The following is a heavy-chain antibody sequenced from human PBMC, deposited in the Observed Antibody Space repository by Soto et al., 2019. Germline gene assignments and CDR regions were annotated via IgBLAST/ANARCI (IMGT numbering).Heavy chain of an antibody. CDR3: ARDGRYNWNFGPSPQNYYYYYMDV. V-gene: IGHV1-2*04. CDR2: INPNSGGT. J-gene: IGHJ6*03. D-gene: IGHD1-7*01. Sequence: ASVKVSCKASGYTFTGYYMHWVRQAPGQGLEWMGWINPNSGGTNYAQKFQGWVTMTRDTSISTAYMELSRLRSDDTAVYYCARDGRYNWNFGPSPQNYYYYYMDVWGKGTTVTVSS. CDR1: GYTFTGYY.